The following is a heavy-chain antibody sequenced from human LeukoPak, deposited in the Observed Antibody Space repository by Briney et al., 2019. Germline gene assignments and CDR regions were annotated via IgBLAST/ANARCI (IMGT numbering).Heavy chain of an antibody. Sequence: GGSLRLSCGASGFTFSRYGMHWVRQAPGKGLEWVTYIRKDGSDKYYADSVKGRFTISRDSSKNVVYLQMTSLRAEDTALYYCAKDSNWAFDYWGQGTLVSVSS. D-gene: IGHD7-27*01. CDR3: AKDSNWAFDY. V-gene: IGHV3-30*02. J-gene: IGHJ4*02. CDR2: IRKDGSDK. CDR1: GFTFSRYG.